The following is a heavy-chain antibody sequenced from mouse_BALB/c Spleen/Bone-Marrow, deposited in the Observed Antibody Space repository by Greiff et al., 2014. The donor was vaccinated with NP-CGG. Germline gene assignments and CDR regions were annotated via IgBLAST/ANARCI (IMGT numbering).Heavy chain of an antibody. CDR3: ARWEYYAMDY. J-gene: IGHJ4*01. Sequence: EVKLMESGAELMKPGASVKLSCTASGFNIKDTYMHWVKQRPEQGLEWIGRIDPANGNTKYDPKFQGKATITADTPSNTAYLQLSSLTSEDTAVYYCARWEYYAMDYWGQGTSDTVSS. CDR1: GFNIKDTY. D-gene: IGHD4-1*01. CDR2: IDPANGNT. V-gene: IGHV14-3*02.